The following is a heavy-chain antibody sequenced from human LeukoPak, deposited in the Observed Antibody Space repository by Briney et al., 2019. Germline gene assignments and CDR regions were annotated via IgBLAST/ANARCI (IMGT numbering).Heavy chain of an antibody. V-gene: IGHV1-2*02. CDR2: IDPNSGGT. Sequence: ASVKVSCKASGYTFTGYYMHWVRQAPGQGLEWMGWIDPNSGGTNYAQKFQGRATMTRDTSISTAYMELSRLRSDDTAVYYCARDPGYYDSSGYDYWGQGTLVTVSS. CDR3: ARDPGYYDSSGYDY. J-gene: IGHJ4*02. CDR1: GYTFTGYY. D-gene: IGHD3-22*01.